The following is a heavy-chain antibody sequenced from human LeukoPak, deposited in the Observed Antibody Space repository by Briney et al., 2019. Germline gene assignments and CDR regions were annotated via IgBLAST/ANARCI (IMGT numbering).Heavy chain of an antibody. J-gene: IGHJ3*02. CDR1: GYTFTSYA. CDR2: INAGNGNT. V-gene: IGHV1-3*01. D-gene: IGHD6-6*01. CDR3: ARDFSLARPLDPFDM. Sequence: GASVKVSCKASGYTFTSYALHWVRQAPGQRLEWMGWINAGNGNTKYSQKFQGRVTITRDTSASTAYMELSSLRSEDTAVYYCARDFSLARPLDPFDMWGQGTMVTVSS.